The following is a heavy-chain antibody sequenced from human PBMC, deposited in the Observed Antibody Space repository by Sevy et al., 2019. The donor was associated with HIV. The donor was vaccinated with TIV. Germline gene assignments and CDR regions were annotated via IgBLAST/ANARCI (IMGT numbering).Heavy chain of an antibody. D-gene: IGHD2-8*02. V-gene: IGHV3-23*01. CDR2: LIGGGSRT. J-gene: IGHJ6*02. CDR3: AKRRVRSGLSGGGANYGMDV. Sequence: GGSLRLSCAASGFPFSNFAMSWVRQAPGKGLEWVSTLIGGGSRTYYADSVTGRFIISRDNSRNTLYLQMNSLRAEDTAIYYCAKRRVRSGLSGGGANYGMDVCGLGTTVTVSS. CDR1: GFPFSNFA.